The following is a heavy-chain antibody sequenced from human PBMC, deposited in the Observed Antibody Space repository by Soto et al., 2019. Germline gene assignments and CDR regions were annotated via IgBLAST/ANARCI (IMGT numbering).Heavy chain of an antibody. CDR3: ARGISGGLQLWLLSYSDY. Sequence: KTSGALSLIPAVYGGSVSGYYWSWIRQPPGKGLEWIGEINHSGSTNYNPSPKSRVTISVDTSKNQFSLKLSSVTAADTAVYSCARGISGGLQLWLLSYSDYWGQGPLVPVSP. CDR2: INHSGST. CDR1: GGSVSGYY. J-gene: IGHJ4*02. D-gene: IGHD5-18*01. V-gene: IGHV4-34*01.